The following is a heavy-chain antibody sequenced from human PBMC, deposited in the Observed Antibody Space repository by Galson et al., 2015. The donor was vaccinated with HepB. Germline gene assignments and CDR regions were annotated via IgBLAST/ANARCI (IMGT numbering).Heavy chain of an antibody. D-gene: IGHD2-8*01. CDR2: ISAYNGYT. CDR3: ARVGESMVYADEYYFDY. J-gene: IGHJ4*02. V-gene: IGHV1-18*01. CDR1: GYTFTSYG. Sequence: SVKVSCKASGYTFTSYGFNWVRQAPGQGLEWMGWISAYNGYTNYAQKLQGRVTMTTDTSTSTAYMDLRSLRSDDTAVYYCARVGESMVYADEYYFDYWGQGTLVTVSS.